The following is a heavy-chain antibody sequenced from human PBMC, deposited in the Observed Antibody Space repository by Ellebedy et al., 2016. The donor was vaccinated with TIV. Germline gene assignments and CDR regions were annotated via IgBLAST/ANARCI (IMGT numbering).Heavy chain of an antibody. D-gene: IGHD6-13*01. CDR2: ISGRSGST. CDR3: ARDEMPPPIAAAGDYYYYGMDV. J-gene: IGHJ6*02. V-gene: IGHV3-23*01. CDR1: GFTFNNYA. Sequence: PGGSLRLSCAASGFTFNNYAMSWVRQAPGKGPEWVSVISGRSGSTYYADSVKGRFTISRDNSKNTLYLQMNSLRAEDTAVYYCARDEMPPPIAAAGDYYYYGMDVWGQGTTVTVSS.